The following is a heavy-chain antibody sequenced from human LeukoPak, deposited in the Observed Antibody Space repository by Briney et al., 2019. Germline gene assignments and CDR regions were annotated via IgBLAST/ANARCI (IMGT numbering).Heavy chain of an antibody. Sequence: PGGSLRLSCAASGFTFSSYGMSWVRQAPGRGLEWVSNTSPGGSTNYADSVKGRFTISRDNYKNTMYLQMNSLRAEDTAVYYCAKRSGSGGPFDYWGQGILVTVSS. J-gene: IGHJ4*02. CDR2: TSPGGST. CDR3: AKRSGSGGPFDY. CDR1: GFTFSSYG. D-gene: IGHD3-10*01. V-gene: IGHV3-23*01.